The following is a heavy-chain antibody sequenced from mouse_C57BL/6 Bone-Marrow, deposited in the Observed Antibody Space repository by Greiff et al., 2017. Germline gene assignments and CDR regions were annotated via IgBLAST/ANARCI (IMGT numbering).Heavy chain of an antibody. CDR1: GFNIKDDY. J-gene: IGHJ1*03. CDR2: IDPENGDT. CDR3: TQGSDWYFDV. Sequence: VQLKQSGAELVRPGASVKLSCTASGFNIKDDYMHWVKQRPEQGLEWIGWIDPENGDTEYASKFQGKATITADTSSNTAYLQLSSLTSEDTAVYYYTQGSDWYFDVWGTGTTVTVSS. V-gene: IGHV14-4*01.